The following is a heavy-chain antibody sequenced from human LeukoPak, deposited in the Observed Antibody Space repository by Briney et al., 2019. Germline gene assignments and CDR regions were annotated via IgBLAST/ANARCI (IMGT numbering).Heavy chain of an antibody. V-gene: IGHV1-2*02. Sequence: GASVKVSCKPSGYTFTDCYLHWVRQAPGQGLEWMGWIDPNTGRTVYAQNFEGRLTMTRDTSVSTVYMDLRRLGSDDTAVYYCARTPVIVIRGVIEDGMDVWGQGTTVTVSS. D-gene: IGHD3-10*01. CDR3: ARTPVIVIRGVIEDGMDV. CDR1: GYTFTDCY. J-gene: IGHJ6*02. CDR2: IDPNTGRT.